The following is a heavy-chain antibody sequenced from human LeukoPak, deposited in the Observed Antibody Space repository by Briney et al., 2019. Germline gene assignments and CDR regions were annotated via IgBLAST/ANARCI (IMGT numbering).Heavy chain of an antibody. J-gene: IGHJ3*02. CDR1: GVSISSSTYY. CDR2: IYTSGTT. V-gene: IGHV4-61*02. D-gene: IGHD1-1*01. CDR3: ANLDGTYAFDI. Sequence: SETLSLTCTVSGVSISSSTYYWSWIRQPAGKGLEWIGRIYTSGTTNYNPSLKSRVIMSVDTSKNQFSLKLSSVTAADTAVYYCANLDGTYAFDIWGQGTMVTVSS.